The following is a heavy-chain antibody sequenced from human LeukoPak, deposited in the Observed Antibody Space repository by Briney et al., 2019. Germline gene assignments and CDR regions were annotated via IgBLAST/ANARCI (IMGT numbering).Heavy chain of an antibody. CDR3: ARDNRGSWYVYYYYGMDV. D-gene: IGHD6-13*01. CDR1: GVSISSYY. J-gene: IGHJ6*02. Sequence: SETLSLTCSVSGVSISSYYWSWIRQPPGKGLEWIGYMYYSGSTYYNPSLKSRVTISVDTSKNQFSLKLSSVTAADTAVYYCARDNRGSWYVYYYYGMDVWGQGTTVTVSS. V-gene: IGHV4-59*12. CDR2: MYYSGST.